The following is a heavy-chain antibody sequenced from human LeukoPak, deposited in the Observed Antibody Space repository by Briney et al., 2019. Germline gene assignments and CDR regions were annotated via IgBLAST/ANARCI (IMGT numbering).Heavy chain of an antibody. Sequence: GGSLRLSCGASGFTFSSYGMHWVRQAPGKGLEWVAVISYDGSNKYYADSVKGRFTISRDNSKNTLYLQMNSLRAEDTAVYYCAKDHYVSSGYYYGIFVYWGQGTLVTVSS. CDR3: AKDHYVSSGYYYGIFVY. J-gene: IGHJ4*02. CDR1: GFTFSSYG. V-gene: IGHV3-30*18. CDR2: ISYDGSNK. D-gene: IGHD3-22*01.